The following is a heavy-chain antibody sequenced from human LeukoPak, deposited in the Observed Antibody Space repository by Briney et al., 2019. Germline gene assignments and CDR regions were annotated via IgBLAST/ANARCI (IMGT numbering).Heavy chain of an antibody. Sequence: GGSLRLSCAASGFTFSSYSWNWVRQAPGKGLEWVSSISSSSSYIYYADSVKGQVTSSRDNAKNSVYLQMDSLRAEGTGVYYFARDRGSYTIGYFDDWGRGTLVSVSS. V-gene: IGHV3-21*01. D-gene: IGHD1-1*01. CDR3: ARDRGSYTIGYFDD. J-gene: IGHJ4*02. CDR1: GFTFSSYS. CDR2: ISSSSSYI.